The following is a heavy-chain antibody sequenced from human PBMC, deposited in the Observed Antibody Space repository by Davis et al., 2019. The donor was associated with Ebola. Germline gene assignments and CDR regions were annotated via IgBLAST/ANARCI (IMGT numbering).Heavy chain of an antibody. D-gene: IGHD6-13*01. J-gene: IGHJ4*02. V-gene: IGHV1-2*06. CDR2: INPNSGGT. Sequence: ASVKVSCTASGYTFTGYYMHWVRQAPGPGLEWMGRINPNSGGTNYAQKFQGRVTMTMDTSISTAYMELSRLRSDDTAVYYCAASTSSPLVNDYWGQGTLVTVSS. CDR3: AASTSSPLVNDY. CDR1: GYTFTGYY.